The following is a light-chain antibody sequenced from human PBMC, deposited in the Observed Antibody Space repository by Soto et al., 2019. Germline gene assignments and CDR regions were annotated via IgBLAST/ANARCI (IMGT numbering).Light chain of an antibody. CDR3: QQRSNWPIT. CDR2: DAS. CDR1: QSVSSN. Sequence: EILMTQSPATPSVSPGERATPSCMASQSVSSNLAWYQQKPGQPPRLLIYDASNRATGIPARFSGSGSGTDFTLTISSLEPEDFAVYYCQQRSNWPITFGQGTRLGIK. V-gene: IGKV3-11*01. J-gene: IGKJ5*01.